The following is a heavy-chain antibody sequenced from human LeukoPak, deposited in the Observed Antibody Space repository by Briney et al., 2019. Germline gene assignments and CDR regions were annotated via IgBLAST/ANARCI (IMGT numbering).Heavy chain of an antibody. CDR2: IYSGGTT. J-gene: IGHJ4*02. V-gene: IGHV3-53*01. Sequence: GGSLRLSCAVSGFTVSGNHMSWVRQAPGKGLEWVSLIYSGGTTYYADSVKGRFTISRDNSKNTLYLQMNSLRAEDTAVYYCARRAGGYSHPHDYWGQGILVTVSS. CDR1: GFTVSGNH. D-gene: IGHD4-23*01. CDR3: ARRAGGYSHPHDY.